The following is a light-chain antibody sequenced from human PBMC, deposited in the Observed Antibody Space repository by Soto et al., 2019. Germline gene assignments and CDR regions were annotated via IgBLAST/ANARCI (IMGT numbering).Light chain of an antibody. V-gene: IGKV3-20*01. CDR1: QSVTSNY. CDR2: GAS. J-gene: IGKJ1*01. CDR3: HQYGSSPRT. Sequence: EIVLTQSPGTLSLSPGERATLSCRASQSVTSNYLAWYQQKLGQAPRLLLCGASSRATGIPDRFSGSGSGTDFTLTISRLEPEDFAVYYCHQYGSSPRTFGQGTKVEIK.